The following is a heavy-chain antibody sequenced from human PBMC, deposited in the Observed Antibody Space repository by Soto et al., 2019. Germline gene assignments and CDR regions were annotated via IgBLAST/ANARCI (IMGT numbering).Heavy chain of an antibody. V-gene: IGHV4-59*08. CDR3: ARHRIPAFIMDMDF. J-gene: IGHJ6*03. CDR2: IYYSGST. CDR1: GGSIVSYY. Sequence: PSETQSLSCTVSGGSIVSYYWSWIRKPPGKRLEWIAYIYYSGSTNYNPSLKSRVTISVDTSKNQFSLKLSSVTAAYTVVYFCARHRIPAFIMDMDFWGKGTTVTVSS. D-gene: IGHD2-2*01.